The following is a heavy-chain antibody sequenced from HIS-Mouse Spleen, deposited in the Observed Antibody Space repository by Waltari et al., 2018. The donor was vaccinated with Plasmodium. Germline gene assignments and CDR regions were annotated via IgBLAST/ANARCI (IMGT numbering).Heavy chain of an antibody. CDR3: ASSWYWYFDL. V-gene: IGHV3-7*01. Sequence: EVQLVESGGGLVQPGGSLRLSCAAAGLTFSSYWMSWGRQAPGKGLDWVANIKQDGSEKYYVDSVKGRFTISRDNAKNSLYLQMNSLRAEDTAVYYCASSWYWYFDLWGRGTLVTVSS. J-gene: IGHJ2*01. CDR2: IKQDGSEK. D-gene: IGHD6-13*01. CDR1: GLTFSSYW.